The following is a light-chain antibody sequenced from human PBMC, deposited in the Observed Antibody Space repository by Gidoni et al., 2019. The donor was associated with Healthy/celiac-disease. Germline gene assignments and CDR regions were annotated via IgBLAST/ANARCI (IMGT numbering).Light chain of an antibody. J-gene: IGKJ4*01. CDR1: QSIGTS. V-gene: IGKV6D-21*02. CDR2: YAS. Sequence: EILLTQSPYFQSVTTKEKVTITCRASQSIGTSLHWYQQLPDQSPKLLIRYASQSISGVPSMFSGSGSRADFLLTSNLQEAEDAAAYYRHQSSSSPLTFGGGTKVEIK. CDR3: HQSSSSPLT.